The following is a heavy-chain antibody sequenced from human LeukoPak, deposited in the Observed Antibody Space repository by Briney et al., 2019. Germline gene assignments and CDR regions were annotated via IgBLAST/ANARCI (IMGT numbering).Heavy chain of an antibody. CDR1: GFTFRNYW. V-gene: IGHV3-7*01. Sequence: GGSLRLSCAASGFTFRNYWMGWVRQAPGKGLEWVANIKQDGSEKYYVDSVEGRFTISRDNAENSLYLQMNSLRAEDTAVYYCAREGNYGPVDCWGQGTLVTVSS. CDR2: IKQDGSEK. CDR3: AREGNYGPVDC. J-gene: IGHJ4*02. D-gene: IGHD3-10*01.